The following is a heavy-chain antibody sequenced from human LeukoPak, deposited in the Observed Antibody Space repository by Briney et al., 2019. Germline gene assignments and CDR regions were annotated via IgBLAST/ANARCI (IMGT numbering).Heavy chain of an antibody. CDR2: ISAYNGNT. D-gene: IGHD3-10*02. Sequence: VASVKVSCKASGYTFTSYGISWVRQAPGQGVEWMGWISAYNGNTNYAQKLQGRVTMTTDTSTSTAYMELRSLRSDDTAVYYCARCSGAYRNYYYYGMDVWGQGTTVTASS. CDR3: ARCSGAYRNYYYYGMDV. CDR1: GYTFTSYG. V-gene: IGHV1-18*01. J-gene: IGHJ6*02.